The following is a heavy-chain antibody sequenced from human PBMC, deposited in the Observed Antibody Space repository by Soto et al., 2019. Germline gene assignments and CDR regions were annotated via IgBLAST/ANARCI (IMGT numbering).Heavy chain of an antibody. CDR3: ARDTRGPIDY. CDR1: GGSISSGGYY. V-gene: IGHV4-31*03. CDR2: IYYSGST. D-gene: IGHD3-10*01. J-gene: IGHJ4*02. Sequence: QVQLQESGPGLVKPSQTLSLTCTVSGGSISSGGYYWSWIRQHPGKGLEWIGYIYYSGSTYYNPSPTSRVTISVDTSKNQCSLKLSSVTAADTAVYYCARDTRGPIDYWGQGTLVTVSS.